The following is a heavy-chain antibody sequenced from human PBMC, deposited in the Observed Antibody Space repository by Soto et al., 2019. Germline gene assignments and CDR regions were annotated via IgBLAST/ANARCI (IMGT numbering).Heavy chain of an antibody. Sequence: PGESLKISCQGSGCTFTNYWIGWVRQMPGKGLEWMGIVYPGDSDARYSPSFQGQVTISVDKSITTAYLQWNNLKASDTAMYYCGRLVVAGTADYFDYWGQGSLVTVSS. CDR1: GCTFTNYW. CDR2: VYPGDSDA. J-gene: IGHJ4*02. CDR3: GRLVVAGTADYFDY. V-gene: IGHV5-51*01. D-gene: IGHD6-19*01.